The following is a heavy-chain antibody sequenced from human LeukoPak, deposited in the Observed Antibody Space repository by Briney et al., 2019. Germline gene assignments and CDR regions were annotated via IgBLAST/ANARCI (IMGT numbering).Heavy chain of an antibody. CDR2: IKQDGSEK. J-gene: IGHJ4*02. V-gene: IGHV3-7*01. Sequence: PGGSLRLSCAASGFTFSTYWLTWVRQAPGKGLEWVANIKQDGSEKYYLASVKGRFTISRGNAKNSLYLQMNSLRAEDTAVYYCASGTMMTYWGQGTLVTVSS. CDR1: GFTFSTYW. D-gene: IGHD3-22*01. CDR3: ASGTMMTY.